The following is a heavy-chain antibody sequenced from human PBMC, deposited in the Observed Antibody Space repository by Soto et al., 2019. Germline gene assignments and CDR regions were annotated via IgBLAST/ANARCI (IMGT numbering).Heavy chain of an antibody. Sequence: GGSLRLSCITSGFSFGNYAMSWVRQAPGKGLEWVSTITSSGGGTYYADSVRGRFSVSRDILGSTMHLQMNNLAAEDSATYYCAKTPVEIYDSSGYSFDHWGQGTMVTVSS. V-gene: IGHV3-23*01. CDR3: AKTPVEIYDSSGYSFDH. CDR1: GFSFGNYA. D-gene: IGHD3-22*01. CDR2: ITSSGGGT. J-gene: IGHJ4*02.